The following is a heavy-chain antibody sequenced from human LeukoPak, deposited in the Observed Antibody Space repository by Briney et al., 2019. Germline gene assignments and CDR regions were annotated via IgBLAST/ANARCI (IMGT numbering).Heavy chain of an antibody. V-gene: IGHV4-61*02. Sequence: TLSLTCTVSGGSISSGSYYWSWIRQPAGKGLEWIGRIYTSGSTNYNPSLKSRVTISVDTSKNQFSLKLSSVTAADTAVYYCARVAYYYDSSGYNEYFQHWGQGTLVTVSS. J-gene: IGHJ1*01. CDR3: ARVAYYYDSSGYNEYFQH. D-gene: IGHD3-22*01. CDR2: IYTSGST. CDR1: GGSISSGSYY.